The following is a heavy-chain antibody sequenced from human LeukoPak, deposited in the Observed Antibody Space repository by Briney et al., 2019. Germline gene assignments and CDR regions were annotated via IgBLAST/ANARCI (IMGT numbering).Heavy chain of an antibody. Sequence: SETLSLTCAVYGGSFSGYHWSWIRQPPGKGLEWIGEINHSGSTNYNPSLKSRVTISVDTSKNQFSLKLSSVTAADTAVYYCARGPRGYSYGYVHFDYWGQGTLVTVSS. CDR3: ARGPRGYSYGYVHFDY. J-gene: IGHJ4*02. D-gene: IGHD5-18*01. V-gene: IGHV4-34*01. CDR2: INHSGST. CDR1: GGSFSGYH.